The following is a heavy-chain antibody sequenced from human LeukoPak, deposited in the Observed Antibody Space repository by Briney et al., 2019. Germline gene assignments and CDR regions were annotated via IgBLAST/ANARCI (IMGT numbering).Heavy chain of an antibody. J-gene: IGHJ4*02. D-gene: IGHD4-17*01. V-gene: IGHV4-31*03. CDR2: IYYSGST. CDR3: ARSSGDYLIDY. Sequence: SQTLSLTCTVSGGSISSGGYYWSWIRQHPGKGLEWIGYIYYSGSTYYNPSLKSRVTISVDTSKNQFSLKLSSVTAADTAVYYCARSSGDYLIDYWGQGTLVTVSS. CDR1: GGSISSGGYY.